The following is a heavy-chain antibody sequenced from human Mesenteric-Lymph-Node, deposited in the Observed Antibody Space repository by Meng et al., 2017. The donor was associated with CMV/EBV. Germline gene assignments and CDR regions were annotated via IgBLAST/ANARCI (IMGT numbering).Heavy chain of an antibody. CDR2: ISDNGAHT. J-gene: IGHJ4*02. CDR3: AKTMRYSSSPFDY. Sequence: GESLKISCAASGFTVSSNYMSWVRQAPGKGLEWVSGISDNGAHTYYTDSVKGRFTISRDNSNTLYLQMNSLRAEDTAVYHCAKTMRYSSSPFDYWGQGTLVTVSS. D-gene: IGHD5-18*01. CDR1: GFTVSSNY. V-gene: IGHV3-23*01.